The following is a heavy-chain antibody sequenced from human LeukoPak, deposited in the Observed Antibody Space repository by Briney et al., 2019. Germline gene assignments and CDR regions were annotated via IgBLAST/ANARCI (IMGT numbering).Heavy chain of an antibody. J-gene: IGHJ4*02. V-gene: IGHV1-69*04. D-gene: IGHD5-12*01. CDR2: IIPILGIA. Sequence: ASVKVSCKASGGTFSSYAISWVRQAPGQGLEWMGRIIPILGIANYAQKFQGRVTITADKSTSTAYMELSSLRSEDTAVYYCASPASGYDITYDYWGQGTLVTVSS. CDR1: GGTFSSYA. CDR3: ASPASGYDITYDY.